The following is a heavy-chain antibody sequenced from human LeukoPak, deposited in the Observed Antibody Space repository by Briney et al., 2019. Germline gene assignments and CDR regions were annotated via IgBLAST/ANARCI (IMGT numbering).Heavy chain of an antibody. CDR1: GYSFTNYW. CDR3: ARPVRGSGSLNWFDR. D-gene: IGHD3-10*01. V-gene: IGHV5-51*01. J-gene: IGHJ5*02. CDR2: IYPGDSDT. Sequence: GESLKISCKGSGYSFTNYWIAWVRQMPGKGLEWMGIIYPGDSDTTYNPPFRGQVTISADRSINTAYLQWNTLKASDTAIYYCARPVRGSGSLNWFDRWGQGTLVTVSS.